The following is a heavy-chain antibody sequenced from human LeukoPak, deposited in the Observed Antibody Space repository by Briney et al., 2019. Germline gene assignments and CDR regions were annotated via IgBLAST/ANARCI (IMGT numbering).Heavy chain of an antibody. J-gene: IGHJ4*02. CDR2: ISYDGSNK. D-gene: IGHD3-10*01. CDR3: ARHIIFDY. CDR1: GFTFSSYA. V-gene: IGHV3-30-3*01. Sequence: GGSLRLSCAASGFTFSSYAMHWVRQAPGKGLEWVAVISYDGSNKHYADSVKGRFTISRDNSKNTLYLQMNSLRAEDTAVYYCARHIIFDYWGQGTLVTVSS.